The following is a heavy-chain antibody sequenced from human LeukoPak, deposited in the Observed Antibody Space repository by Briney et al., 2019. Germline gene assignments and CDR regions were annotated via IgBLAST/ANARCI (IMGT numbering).Heavy chain of an antibody. J-gene: IGHJ4*02. Sequence: EGSLRLSCAASGFTFSTYWMHWVRQAPGKGLVWVSRINSDGSSTVYADSVKGRFTISRDNAKNTLYLQMNSLRAEDTAVYYCARDLFYDSSGFYASDYWGQGTLVTVSS. CDR1: GFTFSTYW. CDR2: INSDGSST. CDR3: ARDLFYDSSGFYASDY. D-gene: IGHD3-22*01. V-gene: IGHV3-74*01.